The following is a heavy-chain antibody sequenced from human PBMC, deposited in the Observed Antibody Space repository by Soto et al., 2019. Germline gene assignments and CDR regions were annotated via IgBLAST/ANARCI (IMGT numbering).Heavy chain of an antibody. CDR1: GGSFSGYY. Sequence: SETLSLTCAVYGGSFSGYYWSWIRQPPGKGLEWIGEINHSGSTNYNPSLKSRVTISVDTSKNQFSLKLSSVTAADTAVYYCARVPRATGPSDYWGQGTLVTVSS. CDR2: INHSGST. V-gene: IGHV4-34*01. CDR3: ARVPRATGPSDY. J-gene: IGHJ4*02.